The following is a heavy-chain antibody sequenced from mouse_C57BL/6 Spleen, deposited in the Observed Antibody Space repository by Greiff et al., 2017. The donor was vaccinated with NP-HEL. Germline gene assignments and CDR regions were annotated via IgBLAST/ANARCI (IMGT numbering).Heavy chain of an antibody. CDR3: ASLYYGSSYGFAY. V-gene: IGHV1-64*01. D-gene: IGHD1-1*01. CDR1: GYTFTSYW. Sequence: VQLQQPGAELVKPGASVKLSCKASGYTFTSYWMHWVKQRPGQGLEWIGMIHPNSGSTNYNEKFKSKATLTVDKSSSTAYMQLSSLTSEDSAVYYCASLYYGSSYGFAYWGQGTLFTVSA. CDR2: IHPNSGST. J-gene: IGHJ3*01.